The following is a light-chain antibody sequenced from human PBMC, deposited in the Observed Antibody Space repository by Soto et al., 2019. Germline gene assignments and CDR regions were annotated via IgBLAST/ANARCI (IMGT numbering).Light chain of an antibody. J-gene: IGKJ2*01. V-gene: IGKV3-11*01. CDR2: DAY. Sequence: DIVLTQSPATLSLSPGERATLSCRASQSVSSYLACYQQKPGQAPRLLIYDAYNRATGIPARFSGSGSGTDFTLTISSLDPEYFAVYYCQQRSNWPPMYTFGQGTKLEIK. CDR3: QQRSNWPPMYT. CDR1: QSVSSY.